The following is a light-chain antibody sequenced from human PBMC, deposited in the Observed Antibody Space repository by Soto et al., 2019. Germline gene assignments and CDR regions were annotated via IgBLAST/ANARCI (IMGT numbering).Light chain of an antibody. V-gene: IGLV6-57*03. CDR3: QSYDSSNLWV. CDR1: SGSIASNY. J-gene: IGLJ3*02. Sequence: NSMLTQPHSVSESPGKTVTISCTRSSGSIASNYVQWYQQRPGSAPTTVIYEDNQRPSGVPDRFSGSIDSSSNSASLTISGLKTEDEADYYCQSYDSSNLWVFGGGTKVTVL. CDR2: EDN.